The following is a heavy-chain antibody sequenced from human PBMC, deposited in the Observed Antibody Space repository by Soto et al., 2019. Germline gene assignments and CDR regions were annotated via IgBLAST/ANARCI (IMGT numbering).Heavy chain of an antibody. CDR1: GFSLSNGRMG. CDR3: ARMWYSSGWGIEY. V-gene: IGHV2-26*01. Sequence: QVTLKESGPVLVKPTETLTLTCTVSGFSLSNGRMGVSWIRQPPGKALEWLAHIFSNDEKSYTTSLNSRLTISKDTSKSKVVITMTHMDPVDTATYYCARMWYSSGWGIEYWGQGTLVTVSS. CDR2: IFSNDEK. J-gene: IGHJ4*02. D-gene: IGHD6-19*01.